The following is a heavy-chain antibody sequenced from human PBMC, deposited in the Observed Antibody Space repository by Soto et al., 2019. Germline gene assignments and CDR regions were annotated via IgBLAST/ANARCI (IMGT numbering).Heavy chain of an antibody. D-gene: IGHD1-26*01. CDR1: DGSFRGYY. Sequence: SETLSLTCTIYDGSFRGYYCGWLRQPPGKGLEWIGHINHSGSTTYNPSLKSRVTIAVDTSENHFSLRLSSMTAADTAVYYCARTKGLRRHGAMDIWGQGTMVTVSS. CDR3: ARTKGLRRHGAMDI. V-gene: IGHV4-34*01. J-gene: IGHJ3*02. CDR2: INHSGST.